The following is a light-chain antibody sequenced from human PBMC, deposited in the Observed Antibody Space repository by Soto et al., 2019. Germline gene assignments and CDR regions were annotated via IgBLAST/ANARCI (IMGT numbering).Light chain of an antibody. V-gene: IGLV2-14*01. Sequence: QSALTQPASVSGSPGQSIAISCTGTSSDIGGYNYVSWYQQHPGKAPKLLISEVSNRPSGVSHRFSASKSGNTASLTISGLQAEDEADYYCSSYTSTTTIIFGGGTKLTVL. CDR1: SSDIGGYNY. CDR2: EVS. CDR3: SSYTSTTTII. J-gene: IGLJ2*01.